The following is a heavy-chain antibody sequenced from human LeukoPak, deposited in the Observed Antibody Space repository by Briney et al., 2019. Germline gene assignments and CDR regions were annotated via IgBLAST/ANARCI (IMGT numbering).Heavy chain of an antibody. D-gene: IGHD4-17*01. CDR1: GGSISSGDYY. CDR3: ARGALYGDYSDY. Sequence: SETLSLTCTVSGGSISSGDYYWSWIRQPPGKGLEWIGYIYHSGSTYYNPSLRSRVTISVDTSKNQFSLKLSSVTAADTAVYYCARGALYGDYSDYWGQGTLVTVSS. J-gene: IGHJ4*02. CDR2: IYHSGST. V-gene: IGHV4-30-4*01.